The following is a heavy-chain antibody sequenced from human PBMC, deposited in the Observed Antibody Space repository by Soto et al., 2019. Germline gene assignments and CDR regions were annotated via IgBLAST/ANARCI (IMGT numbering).Heavy chain of an antibody. CDR2: VNPSGGST. Sequence: ASVKVSCKASGYLFTAYSMHWVRLAPGQGLEWMGVVNPSGGSTKYAQNFQCRVTMTRDTSTTTIYMELSSLRSDDTAIDYCAREENCSGGTCYSEYFHRWGQGTLVTVSS. CDR3: AREENCSGGTCYSEYFHR. CDR1: GYLFTAYS. D-gene: IGHD2-15*01. J-gene: IGHJ1*01. V-gene: IGHV1-46*01.